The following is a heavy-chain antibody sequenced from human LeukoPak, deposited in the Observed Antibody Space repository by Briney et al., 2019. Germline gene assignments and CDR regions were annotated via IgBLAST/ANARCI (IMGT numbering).Heavy chain of an antibody. CDR2: INHSGST. V-gene: IGHV4-39*07. CDR1: GGSISSGGYY. Sequence: PSETLSLTCTVSGGSISSGGYYWSWIRQPPGKGLEWIGEINHSGSTNYNPSLKSRVTISVDTSKNQFSLKLSSVTAADTAVYYCARGRSSSWSIMEPKSDFDYWGQGTLVTVSS. D-gene: IGHD6-13*01. J-gene: IGHJ4*02. CDR3: ARGRSSSWSIMEPKSDFDY.